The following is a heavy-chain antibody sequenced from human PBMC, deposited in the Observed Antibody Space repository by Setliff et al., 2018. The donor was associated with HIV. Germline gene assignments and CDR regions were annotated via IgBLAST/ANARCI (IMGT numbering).Heavy chain of an antibody. Sequence: SVKVSCKASGGTFSSYAISWVRQAPGQGLEWMGGIIPIFGTANYAQKFQGRVTITADESTSTAYMELSSLRSEDTAVYYCASEIGGQFVPEDAFDIWGQGTMVT. CDR3: ASEIGGQFVPEDAFDI. D-gene: IGHD6-6*01. J-gene: IGHJ3*02. CDR1: GGTFSSYA. CDR2: IIPIFGTA. V-gene: IGHV1-69*13.